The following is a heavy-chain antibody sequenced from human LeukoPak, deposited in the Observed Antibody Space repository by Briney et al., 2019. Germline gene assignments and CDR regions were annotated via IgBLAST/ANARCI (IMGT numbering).Heavy chain of an antibody. V-gene: IGHV3-53*01. J-gene: IGHJ4*02. CDR3: ARVGWGGIVMADPGYFDY. D-gene: IGHD6-19*01. Sequence: GGSLRLSCAASGFTVSSNYMSWVRQAPGKGLEWVSVIYSGGSTYYADSVKGRFTISRDNSKNTLYLQMNSLRAEDTAVHYCARVGWGGIVMADPGYFDYWGQGTLVTVSS. CDR2: IYSGGST. CDR1: GFTVSSNY.